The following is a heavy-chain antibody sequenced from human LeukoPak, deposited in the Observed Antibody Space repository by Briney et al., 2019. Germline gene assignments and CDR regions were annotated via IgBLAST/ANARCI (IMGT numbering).Heavy chain of an antibody. Sequence: GGSLRLSCAASGFTFSSYSMHWVRQAPGKGLEWVAVIWYDGSNKYYADSVKGRFTISRDNSKNTLYLQMNSLRAEDTAVYYCARDPRSGYPPYFDYWGQRTLVTVSS. J-gene: IGHJ4*02. V-gene: IGHV3-33*08. CDR2: IWYDGSNK. CDR3: ARDPRSGYPPYFDY. CDR1: GFTFSSYS. D-gene: IGHD3-22*01.